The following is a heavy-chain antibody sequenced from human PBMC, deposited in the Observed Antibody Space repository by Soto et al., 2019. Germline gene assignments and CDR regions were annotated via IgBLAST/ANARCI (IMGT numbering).Heavy chain of an antibody. CDR1: GFTFSSYG. Sequence: GGSLRLSCAASGFTFSSYGMHWVRQAPGKGLEWVAVISYDGSNKYYADSVKGRFTISRDNSKNTLYLQMNSLRAEDTAVYYCAKEEYDFWSGYYFDYWGQGTLVTVSS. CDR3: AKEEYDFWSGYYFDY. D-gene: IGHD3-3*01. J-gene: IGHJ4*02. CDR2: ISYDGSNK. V-gene: IGHV3-30*18.